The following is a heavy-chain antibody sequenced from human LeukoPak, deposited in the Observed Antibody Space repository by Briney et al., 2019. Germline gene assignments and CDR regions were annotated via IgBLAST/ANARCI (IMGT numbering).Heavy chain of an antibody. CDR1: GFTFTDYW. Sequence: GGSLRLSCAASGFTFTDYWMHWVRQAPGKGLVWVSRINGDGSGTSYADSVKGRFTISRDNAKNTVYLQLNSLRVEDTAVYYCTRDFYGIDYWGQGTLVTVSS. CDR2: INGDGSGT. V-gene: IGHV3-74*01. CDR3: TRDFYGIDY. J-gene: IGHJ4*02. D-gene: IGHD3-10*01.